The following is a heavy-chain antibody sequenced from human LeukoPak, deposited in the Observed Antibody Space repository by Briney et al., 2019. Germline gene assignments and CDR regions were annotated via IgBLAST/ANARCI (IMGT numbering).Heavy chain of an antibody. J-gene: IGHJ4*02. CDR1: GFTFSSYA. CDR3: AKATDGILAAAGPYYFDY. Sequence: QTGGSLRLSCAASGFTFSSYAMSWVRQAPGKGLEWVSAISGSGGSTYYADSVKGRLTISRDNSKNTLYLQMNSLRAEDTAVYYCAKATDGILAAAGPYYFDYWGQGTLVSVSS. CDR2: ISGSGGST. V-gene: IGHV3-23*01. D-gene: IGHD6-13*01.